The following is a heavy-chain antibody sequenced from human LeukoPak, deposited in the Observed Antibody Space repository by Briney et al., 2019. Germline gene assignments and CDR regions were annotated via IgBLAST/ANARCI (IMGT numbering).Heavy chain of an antibody. J-gene: IGHJ4*02. CDR2: ISAYNGNT. Sequence: ASVKVSCKASGYTFTSYGISWVRQAPGQGLEWMGWISAYNGNTNYAQKLQGRVTMTTDTSTSTAYMELRSPRSEDTAVYYCARAERYCSSTSCYFSGAWEAYYFDYWGQGTLVTVSS. V-gene: IGHV1-18*01. CDR3: ARAERYCSSTSCYFSGAWEAYYFDY. D-gene: IGHD2-2*01. CDR1: GYTFTSYG.